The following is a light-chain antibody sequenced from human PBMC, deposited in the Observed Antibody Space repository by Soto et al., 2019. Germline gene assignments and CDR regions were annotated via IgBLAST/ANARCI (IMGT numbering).Light chain of an antibody. V-gene: IGLV2-8*01. J-gene: IGLJ1*01. CDR2: EVN. CDR1: GSDIGGYNF. CDR3: SSYAGTNNRYV. Sequence: QSALTQPPSASGSPGPSVTISCTGTGSDIGGYNFVSWYQQHPGKVPKLIIYEVNKRPSGVPDRFSGSKSGNTASLTVSGLQADDEADYYCSSYAGTNNRYVFGTGTKLTVL.